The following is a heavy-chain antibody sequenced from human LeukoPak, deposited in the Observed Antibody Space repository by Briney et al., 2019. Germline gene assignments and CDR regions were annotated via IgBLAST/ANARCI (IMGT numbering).Heavy chain of an antibody. J-gene: IGHJ4*02. CDR3: ARTGHNSAWNVYFDY. Sequence: SETLSLTCTVSGDSINDYYWSWIRQPPGKGLEWIGYIYYSGSTNYNPSLKSRVTISLDTSKNQFSLKLTSVTAADTAVYYCARTGHNSAWNVYFDYWGQGTLVTVSS. CDR1: GDSINDYY. CDR2: IYYSGST. V-gene: IGHV4-59*01. D-gene: IGHD6-19*01.